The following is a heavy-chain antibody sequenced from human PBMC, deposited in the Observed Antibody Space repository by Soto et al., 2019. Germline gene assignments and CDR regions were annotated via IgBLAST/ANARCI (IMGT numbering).Heavy chain of an antibody. Sequence: GGSLRLSCAASGLTFSDAWMSWVRQVPGKGLEWVGRIKSKASGGTADYAAPVRGRFTISRDDSKNTVYLQMNSLKTEDTAVYYCTNQRDFVSFFHYWGQGTLVTVSS. J-gene: IGHJ4*02. CDR1: GLTFSDAW. V-gene: IGHV3-15*01. CDR3: TNQRDFVSFFHY. CDR2: IKSKASGGTA.